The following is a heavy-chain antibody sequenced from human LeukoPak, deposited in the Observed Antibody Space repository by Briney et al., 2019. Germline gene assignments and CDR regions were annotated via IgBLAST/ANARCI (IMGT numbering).Heavy chain of an antibody. V-gene: IGHV3-23*01. CDR1: GFSFSTYA. CDR3: VKDLSSGWYNPFDY. D-gene: IGHD6-19*01. J-gene: IGHJ4*02. Sequence: GGSLRLSCAASGFSFSTYALSWVRQAPGKXXXXXXXISSSDDSTYYADSVKGRFTISRDISKTTLYLQMNSLRVEDTAIYYCVKDLSSGWYNPFDYWGQGTLVTVSS. CDR2: ISSSDDST.